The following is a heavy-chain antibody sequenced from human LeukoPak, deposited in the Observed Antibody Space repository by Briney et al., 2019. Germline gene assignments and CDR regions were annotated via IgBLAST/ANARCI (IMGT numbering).Heavy chain of an antibody. J-gene: IGHJ6*03. CDR1: LYTFTRYD. Sequence: ASVTVSSTASLYTFTRYDITWVRQATRRRREWMGWINPNSVNTGYAQKFQGRVTITRNSSISTDYMEVSNLRSEDTAVYYCARVGCSDTSCYTYYYYYMDVWGKGTTVTVSS. D-gene: IGHD2-2*02. V-gene: IGHV1-8*03. CDR3: ARVGCSDTSCYTYYYYYMDV. CDR2: INPNSVNT.